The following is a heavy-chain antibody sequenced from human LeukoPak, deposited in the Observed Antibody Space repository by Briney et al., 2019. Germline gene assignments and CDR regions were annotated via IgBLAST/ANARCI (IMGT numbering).Heavy chain of an antibody. D-gene: IGHD3-10*01. J-gene: IGHJ3*02. CDR1: GLTFSNAW. CDR3: TTVGVLLWFGDAFDI. V-gene: IGHV3-15*01. CDR2: IKSKTDGGTT. Sequence: PGGSLRLSCAASGLTFSNAWMSWVRQAPGKGLEWVGRIKSKTDGGTTDYAAPVKGRFTISRDDSKNTLYLQMNSLKTEDTAMYYCTTVGVLLWFGDAFDIWGQGTMVTVSS.